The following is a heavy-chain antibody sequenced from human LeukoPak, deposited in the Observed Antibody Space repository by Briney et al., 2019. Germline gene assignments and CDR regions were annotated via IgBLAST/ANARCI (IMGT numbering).Heavy chain of an antibody. CDR2: IYSSGNS. J-gene: IGHJ3*02. V-gene: IGHV4-61*02. CDR3: ARDMTGSGWNDAFDI. CDR1: GGSISSETYY. Sequence: PSETLSLTCTVSGGSISSETYYWSWIRQPAGKGLEWIGRIYSSGNSKYNPSLKSRVTISVDPSRNQFSLNLSSVTAADTAVYYCARDMTGSGWNDAFDIWGQGTMVTVSS. D-gene: IGHD6-19*01.